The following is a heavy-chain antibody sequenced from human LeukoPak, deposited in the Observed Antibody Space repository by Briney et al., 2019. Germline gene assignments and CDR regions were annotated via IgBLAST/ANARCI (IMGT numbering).Heavy chain of an antibody. V-gene: IGHV3-7*01. CDR1: GFTLTTYW. Sequence: WGSLRLSCTASGFTLTTYWLTWVRQAPGKGLEWVANIKPDGNEKYYVDSVKGRFTISRDNAENSLYLQMNSLRAEDTAIYYCATTSRTVTGLDYWGQGTLVTVSS. CDR3: ATTSRTVTGLDY. J-gene: IGHJ4*02. D-gene: IGHD4-17*01. CDR2: IKPDGNEK.